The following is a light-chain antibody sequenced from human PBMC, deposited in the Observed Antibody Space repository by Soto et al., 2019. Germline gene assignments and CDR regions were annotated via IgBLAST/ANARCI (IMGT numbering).Light chain of an antibody. CDR1: QSVLYGSTYKNQ. CDR3: QQYYSTPLT. CDR2: WAS. V-gene: IGKV4-1*01. Sequence: DIVMTQSPDSLAVSLGERATINCKSSQSVLYGSTYKNQLAWYQQKPGQPPKLLIYWASTRESGVPDRFSGSWSGTDFTLTISSLQAEDVAVYYCQQYYSTPLTFGQGTKLEIK. J-gene: IGKJ2*01.